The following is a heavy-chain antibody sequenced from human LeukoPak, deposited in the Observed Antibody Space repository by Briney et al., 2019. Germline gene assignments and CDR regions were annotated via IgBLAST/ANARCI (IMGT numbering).Heavy chain of an antibody. CDR2: ISSSSSYI. Sequence: GGSLRLSCAASGFSFSSYTMNWVRQAPGKGLECVSSISSSSSYIYYADSLKGRFTISRDNAKNSLYLQMNSLRAEDTAVYYCARDGRRRDYCDSGSCYWYFDLWGRGTLVTVSS. J-gene: IGHJ2*01. D-gene: IGHD2-15*01. CDR1: GFSFSSYT. CDR3: ARDGRRRDYCDSGSCYWYFDL. V-gene: IGHV3-21*01.